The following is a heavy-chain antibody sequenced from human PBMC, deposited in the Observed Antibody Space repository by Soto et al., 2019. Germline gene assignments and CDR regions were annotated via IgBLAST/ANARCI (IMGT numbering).Heavy chain of an antibody. CDR3: ASGHCSGGSCPDGMDV. CDR1: GGTFSSYT. J-gene: IGHJ6*02. CDR2: IIPILGIA. Sequence: QVQLVQSGAEVKKPGSSVKVSCKASGGTFSSYTISWVRQAPGQGLEWMGRIIPILGIANYAQKFQGRVTITXXKXTXTAYMELSSLRSEDTAVYYCASGHCSGGSCPDGMDVWGQGTTVTVSS. D-gene: IGHD2-15*01. V-gene: IGHV1-69*02.